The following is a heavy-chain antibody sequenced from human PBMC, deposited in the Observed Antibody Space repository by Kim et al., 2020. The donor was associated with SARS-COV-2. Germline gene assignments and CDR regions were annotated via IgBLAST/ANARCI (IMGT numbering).Heavy chain of an antibody. J-gene: IGHJ3*02. CDR3: ARSDFWSGSDAFDI. Sequence: SETLSLTCAVSGGSISSGGYSWSWIRQPPGKGLEWIGYIYHSGSTYYNPSLKSRVTISVDRSKNQFSLKLSSVTAADTAVYYCARSDFWSGSDAFDIWGQGTMVTVSS. V-gene: IGHV4-30-2*01. CDR1: GGSISSGGYS. D-gene: IGHD3-3*01. CDR2: IYHSGST.